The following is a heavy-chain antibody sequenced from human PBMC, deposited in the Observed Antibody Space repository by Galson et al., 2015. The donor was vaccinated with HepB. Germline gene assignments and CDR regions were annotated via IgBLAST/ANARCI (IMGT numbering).Heavy chain of an antibody. Sequence: SLRLSCVASGFTFSNAWMSWVRQAPGKGLEWVGRIKSKTDGGTTDYAAPVKGRFTISRDDSKNTLYLQMNSLKTEDTAVYYCTTDHTLYYDFWSGYSDYYYYGMDVWGQGTTVTVSS. CDR2: IKSKTDGGTT. CDR3: TTDHTLYYDFWSGYSDYYYYGMDV. D-gene: IGHD3-3*01. CDR1: GFTFSNAW. J-gene: IGHJ6*02. V-gene: IGHV3-15*01.